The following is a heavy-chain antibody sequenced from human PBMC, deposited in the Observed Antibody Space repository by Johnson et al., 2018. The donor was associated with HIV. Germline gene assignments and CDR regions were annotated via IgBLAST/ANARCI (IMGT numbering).Heavy chain of an antibody. CDR1: GFTFDDYA. V-gene: IGHV3-9*01. D-gene: IGHD1-26*01. CDR2: ISWNCGNI. Sequence: VQLVESGGGLVQPGRSLRLCCAASGFTFDDYAMKWVRQAPGKGLEWVSGISWNCGNIDYADSVRGRFTISRDNSKNTLYLQMNSLRAEDTAVYYCAAIFIMGADLGDYAFDIWGQGTMVTVSP. J-gene: IGHJ3*02. CDR3: AAIFIMGADLGDYAFDI.